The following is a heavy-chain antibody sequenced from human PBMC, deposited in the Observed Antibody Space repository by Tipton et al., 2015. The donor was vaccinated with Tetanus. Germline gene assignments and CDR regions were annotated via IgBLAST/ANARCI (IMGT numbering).Heavy chain of an antibody. D-gene: IGHD3-22*01. CDR2: INSDGSST. J-gene: IGHJ4*02. Sequence: SLRLSCAASGFTFSSYWMHWVRQAPGKGLVWVSRINSDGSSTSYADSVKGRFTISRDNSKNTLYLQMNSLRAEDTAVYYCARAPPVMYYDSSGWYYFDYWGQGTLVTVSS. CDR1: GFTFSSYW. V-gene: IGHV3-74*01. CDR3: ARAPPVMYYDSSGWYYFDY.